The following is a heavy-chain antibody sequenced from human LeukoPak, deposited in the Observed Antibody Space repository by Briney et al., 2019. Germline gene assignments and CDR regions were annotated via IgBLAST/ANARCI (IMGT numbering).Heavy chain of an antibody. Sequence: TSETLSLTCTVSGGSISSSSYYWGWIRQPPGKGLEWIGSIYYSGSTYYNPSLKSRVTISVDTSKNQFSLKLSSVTAADTAVYYCASYGSGYLGQGTLVTVSS. V-gene: IGHV4-39*07. CDR3: ASYGSGY. CDR1: GGSISSSSYY. J-gene: IGHJ4*02. CDR2: IYYSGST. D-gene: IGHD3-10*01.